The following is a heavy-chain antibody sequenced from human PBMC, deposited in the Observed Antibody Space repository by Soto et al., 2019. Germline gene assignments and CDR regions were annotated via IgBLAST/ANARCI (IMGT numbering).Heavy chain of an antibody. J-gene: IGHJ1*01. V-gene: IGHV1-69*08. CDR1: GGTFSSYT. D-gene: IGHD3-22*01. CDR2: IIPILDTA. Sequence: QVQLVQSGAEVKKPGSSVKVSCKASGGTFSSYTISWVRQAPGQGLEWMGRIIPILDTANYAQKFQGRVTITADTSTSIAYMELSSLGSEDTAVYHCARAVDYDNCSGHREEYFQNWGQGTLVTVSS. CDR3: ARAVDYDNCSGHREEYFQN.